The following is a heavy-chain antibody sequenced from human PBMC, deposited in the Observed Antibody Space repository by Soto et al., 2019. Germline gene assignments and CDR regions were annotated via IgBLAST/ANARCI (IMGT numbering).Heavy chain of an antibody. CDR1: GFTFSSYS. V-gene: IGHV3-21*01. Sequence: GGSLRLSCAASGFTFSSYSMNWVRQAPGKGLEWVSSISSSSSYIYYADSVKGRFTISRDNAKNSLYLQMNSLRAEDTAVYYCASSESWLTDAFDIWGQGTMVTVSS. D-gene: IGHD5-18*01. J-gene: IGHJ3*02. CDR2: ISSSSSYI. CDR3: ASSESWLTDAFDI.